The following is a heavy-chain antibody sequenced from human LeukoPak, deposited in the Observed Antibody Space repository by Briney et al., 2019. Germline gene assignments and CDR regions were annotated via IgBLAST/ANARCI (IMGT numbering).Heavy chain of an antibody. Sequence: PSETLSLTCTLSGGSISTYYWSCIRQPPGKGLEWIGYIYYTGSTNYNPSLKSRVTISVDTSKNQFSLKLSSVTAADTDVYYCARVEDSGYDYRGRVDPWGQGTLVTVSS. V-gene: IGHV4-59*12. J-gene: IGHJ5*02. CDR1: GGSISTYY. CDR3: ARVEDSGYDYRGRVDP. CDR2: IYYTGST. D-gene: IGHD5-12*01.